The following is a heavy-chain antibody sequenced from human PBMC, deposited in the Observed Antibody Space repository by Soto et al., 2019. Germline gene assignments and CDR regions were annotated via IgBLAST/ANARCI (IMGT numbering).Heavy chain of an antibody. V-gene: IGHV3-30-3*01. D-gene: IGHD3-3*01. CDR3: ARDSYPLYYDFWSGEGYFDY. Sequence: QVQLVESGGGVVQPGRSLRLSCAASGFTFSSYAMHWVRQAPGKGLEWVAVISYDGSNKYYADSVKGRFTISRDNSKNTLYLQMNSLRAEDTAVYYCARDSYPLYYDFWSGEGYFDYWGQGTLVTVSS. CDR2: ISYDGSNK. J-gene: IGHJ4*02. CDR1: GFTFSSYA.